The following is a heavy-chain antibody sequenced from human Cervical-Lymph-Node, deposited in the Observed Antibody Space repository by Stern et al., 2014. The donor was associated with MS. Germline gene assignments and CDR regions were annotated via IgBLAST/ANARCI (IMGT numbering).Heavy chain of an antibody. Sequence: QLVQSGAEVKKNGSSGKDSCKASGATFSSANISRMRQAPGQGLEVMRGILPLLGKANFEKKFQGKIKITAEKATSTAHTELSSLRSEDTAVYYCARELSQVLVYWGQGTLVTVSS. V-gene: IGHV1-69*06. J-gene: IGHJ4*02. CDR1: GATFSSAN. CDR3: ARELSQVLVY. CDR2: ILPLLGKA.